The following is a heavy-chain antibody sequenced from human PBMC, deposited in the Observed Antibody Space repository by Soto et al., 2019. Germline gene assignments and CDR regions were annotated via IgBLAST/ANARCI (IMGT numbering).Heavy chain of an antibody. V-gene: IGHV6-1*01. J-gene: IGHJ6*03. CDR1: GDSFSSNSAG. Sequence: LQTLSLTCAISGDSFSSNSAGWNWVRQTPSRGLEWLGRTYYKSRWFNNYAVSVKSRITINPDTSQNQFSLHLDSVTPEDTAVYFCARGSWDDVSGHYYMDVWGKGTTVTVSS. CDR3: ARGSWDDVSGHYYMDV. CDR2: TYYKSRWFN. D-gene: IGHD5-12*01.